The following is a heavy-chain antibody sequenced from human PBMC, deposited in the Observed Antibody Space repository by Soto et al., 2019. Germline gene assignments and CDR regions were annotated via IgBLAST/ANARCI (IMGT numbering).Heavy chain of an antibody. CDR1: GGSISVYY. D-gene: IGHD3-9*01. J-gene: IGHJ4*02. CDR3: ARGVGSSPPRY. Sequence: SETLSLTCTISGGSISVYYWSWIRQSPRQGLEWIGYVYDNGRPYYSPSLKSRVTISADTSKNQISLKLTSATAADTAVFYFARGVGSSPPRYWGRGTLVTVSS. CDR2: VYDNGRP. V-gene: IGHV4-59*01.